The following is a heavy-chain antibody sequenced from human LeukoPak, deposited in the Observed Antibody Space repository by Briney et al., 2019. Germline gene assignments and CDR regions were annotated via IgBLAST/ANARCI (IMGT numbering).Heavy chain of an antibody. D-gene: IGHD5-12*01. CDR3: ARPRGYSGYSDAFDI. Sequence: DPSETLSLTCAVYGGSFSGYYWSWIRRPPGKGLEWIGEINHSGSTNYNPSLKSRVTISVDTSKNQFSLKLSSVTAADTAVYYCARPRGYSGYSDAFDIWGQGTMVTVSS. CDR1: GGSFSGYY. CDR2: INHSGST. J-gene: IGHJ3*02. V-gene: IGHV4-34*01.